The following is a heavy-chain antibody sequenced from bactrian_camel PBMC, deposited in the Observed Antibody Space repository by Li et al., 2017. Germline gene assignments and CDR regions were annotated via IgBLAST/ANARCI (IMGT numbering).Heavy chain of an antibody. D-gene: IGHD6*01. CDR1: AYTPANVR. V-gene: IGHV3S53*01. CDR3: AADDALGGSWFSPLNRPYNH. J-gene: IGHJ4*01. Sequence: HVQLVESGGGSVQRGGSLRLSCAFDAYTPANVRMAWFRQAPGKEREGVASLASDGSSIYANSLKGRFSISTDNAKNILYLQMNSLKLDDTAMYYCAADDALGGSWFSPLNRPYNHWGQGTQVTVS. CDR2: LASDGSS.